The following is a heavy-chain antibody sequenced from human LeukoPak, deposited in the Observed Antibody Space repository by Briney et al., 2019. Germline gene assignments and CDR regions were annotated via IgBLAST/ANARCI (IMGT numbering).Heavy chain of an antibody. CDR3: ARVGIRQGAFDI. J-gene: IGHJ3*02. CDR1: GYIFTGYY. Sequence: ASVKVSCKASGYIFTGYYMHWVRQAPGQGLEWMGWINPNSGGTNYAQKFQGRVTMTRDTSISTAYMELSRLRSDDTAVYYCARVGIRQGAFDIWGQGTMVTVSS. D-gene: IGHD1-26*01. CDR2: INPNSGGT. V-gene: IGHV1-2*02.